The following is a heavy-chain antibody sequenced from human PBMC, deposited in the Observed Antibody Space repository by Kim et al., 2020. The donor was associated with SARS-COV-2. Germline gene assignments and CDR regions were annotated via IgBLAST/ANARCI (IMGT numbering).Heavy chain of an antibody. V-gene: IGHV4-34*01. CDR3: ARVTYSSSASFDY. Sequence: YNPSLKSRVTISVDTSKNQFSLKLSSVTAADTAVYYCARVTYSSSASFDYWGQGTLVTVSS. J-gene: IGHJ4*02. D-gene: IGHD6-6*01.